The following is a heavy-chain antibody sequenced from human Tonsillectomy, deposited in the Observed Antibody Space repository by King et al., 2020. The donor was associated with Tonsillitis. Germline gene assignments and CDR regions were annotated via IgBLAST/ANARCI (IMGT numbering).Heavy chain of an antibody. CDR2: VTRDSGII. CDR1: EFPFSSYS. D-gene: IGHD3-9*01. CDR3: ARDKDWAFDQ. J-gene: IGHJ4*02. Sequence: QLVQSGGGLVQPGGSLRLSCAASEFPFSSYSVNWFCQAPGKGLEWISYVTRDSGIISYADSVKGRLTISRDNARDSLHLQMNSLRAEDTAVYFCARDKDWAFDQWGQGTLVTVSS. V-gene: IGHV3-48*01.